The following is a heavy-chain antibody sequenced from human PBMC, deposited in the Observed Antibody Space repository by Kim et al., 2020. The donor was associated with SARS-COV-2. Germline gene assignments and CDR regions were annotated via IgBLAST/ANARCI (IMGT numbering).Heavy chain of an antibody. D-gene: IGHD3-3*01. V-gene: IGHV3-7*01. CDR1: GFTFSTSW. CDR2: IKPDGSAK. Sequence: GGSLRLSCAASGFTFSTSWMSWVRQVPERGLEWVANIKPDGSAKYYMDSVKGRFTISRDNAENSLYLQMNSLRAEDTAVYYCAREYSWRGRDSWGQGSLV. J-gene: IGHJ4*02. CDR3: AREYSWRGRDS.